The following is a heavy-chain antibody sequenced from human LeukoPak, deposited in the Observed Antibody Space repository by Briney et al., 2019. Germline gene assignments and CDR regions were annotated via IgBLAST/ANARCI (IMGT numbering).Heavy chain of an antibody. CDR3: ARSMGDWFDP. D-gene: IGHD5-24*01. CDR2: INPNSGGT. J-gene: IGHJ5*02. Sequence: ASVKVSCKASGYTFTGYYMHWVRQAPGQGLEWMGWINPNSGGTNYAQKFQGRVTMTRDTSITTAYMELSSLTSDDTAVYYCARSMGDWFDPWGQGSLVTVSS. CDR1: GYTFTGYY. V-gene: IGHV1-2*02.